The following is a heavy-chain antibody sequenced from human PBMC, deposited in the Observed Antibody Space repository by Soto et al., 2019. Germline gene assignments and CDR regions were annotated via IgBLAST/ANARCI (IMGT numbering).Heavy chain of an antibody. D-gene: IGHD3-10*01. Sequence: LRLSCAASGFTFSSYAMSWVRQAPGKGLEWVSAISGSGGSTYYADSVKGRFTISRDNSKNTLYLQMNSLRAEDTAVYYCAKDHYYGSGSYYHIDYFDYWGQGTLVTVSS. CDR1: GFTFSSYA. CDR2: ISGSGGST. CDR3: AKDHYYGSGSYYHIDYFDY. V-gene: IGHV3-23*01. J-gene: IGHJ4*02.